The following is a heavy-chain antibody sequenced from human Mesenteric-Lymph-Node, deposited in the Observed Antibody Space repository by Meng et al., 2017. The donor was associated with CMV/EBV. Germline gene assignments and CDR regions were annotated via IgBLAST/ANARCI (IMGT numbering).Heavy chain of an antibody. J-gene: IGHJ4*02. CDR1: EFTFSSYA. CDR3: AKAAGTDFPYYFDY. V-gene: IGHV3-23*01. CDR2: ISGGGGST. Sequence: GGSLKISCAASEFTFSSYAMSWVRQAPGKGLEWVSAISGGGGSTYNADSVKGRLTISRDNSKNTLYLQMNSLRAEDTAVYYCAKAAGTDFPYYFDYWGQGTLVTVSS. D-gene: IGHD6-13*01.